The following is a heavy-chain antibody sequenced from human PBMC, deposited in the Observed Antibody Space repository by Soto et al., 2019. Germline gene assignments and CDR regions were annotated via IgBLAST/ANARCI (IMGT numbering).Heavy chain of an antibody. D-gene: IGHD6-19*01. CDR1: GLTFSSYA. Sequence: QVQLVESGGGVVQPGRSLRLSCAASGLTFSSYAMHWVRQAPGKGLEWVAVISYDGSNKNYADSVKGRFTISRDNSKNSLYLQMNRLRADDTAMYYCARQKGSGWYEHGGQGTLVTVSS. V-gene: IGHV3-30-3*01. J-gene: IGHJ5*02. CDR2: ISYDGSNK. CDR3: ARQKGSGWYEH.